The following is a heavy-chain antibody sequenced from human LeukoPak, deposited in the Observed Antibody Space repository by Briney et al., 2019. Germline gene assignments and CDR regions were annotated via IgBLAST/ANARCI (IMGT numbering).Heavy chain of an antibody. Sequence: GGSLRLSCAASGFTFSSYTMSWVRQAPGKGLEWVSGISGGGGGTYYADSVKGRFTISRDNSKNTLYLQMNSLRGEDMAVYYCAKAVRSATNFDDWGQGTLITVSS. CDR2: ISGGGGGT. V-gene: IGHV3-23*01. CDR1: GFTFSSYT. CDR3: AKAVRSATNFDD. J-gene: IGHJ4*02. D-gene: IGHD6-19*01.